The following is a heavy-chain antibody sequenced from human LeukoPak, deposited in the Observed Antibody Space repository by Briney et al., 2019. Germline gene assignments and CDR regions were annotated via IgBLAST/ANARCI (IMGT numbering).Heavy chain of an antibody. CDR3: ARGWQINSSGGFVDP. Sequence: ASLKVSCQASGYGFTDYYVHWIRQAPGQGLEWMGWINPSSGATIYAQKFQGRVTMARDTFTTTAYMEINSLVSDDTAVYYCARGWQINSSGGFVDPWGQGTLDTVSS. CDR1: GYGFTDYY. D-gene: IGHD6-6*01. V-gene: IGHV1-2*02. CDR2: INPSSGAT. J-gene: IGHJ5*02.